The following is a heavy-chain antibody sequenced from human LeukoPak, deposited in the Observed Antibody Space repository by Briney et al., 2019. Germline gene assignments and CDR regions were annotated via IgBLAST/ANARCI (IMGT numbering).Heavy chain of an antibody. CDR3: ANGGRNYYYYYYMDV. J-gene: IGHJ6*03. CDR1: GFTFTNYA. CDR2: ISGSGGST. V-gene: IGHV3-23*01. Sequence: GGSLRLSCAASGFTFTNYAMHWVRQAPGKGLEWVSAISGSGGSTYYADSVKGRFTISRDNSKNTLYLQMNSLRAEDTAVYYCANGGRNYYYYYYMDVWGKGTTVTVSS. D-gene: IGHD1-26*01.